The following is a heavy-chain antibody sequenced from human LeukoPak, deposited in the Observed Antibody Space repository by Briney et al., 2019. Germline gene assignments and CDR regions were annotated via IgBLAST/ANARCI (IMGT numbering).Heavy chain of an antibody. CDR2: ISAYNGNT. J-gene: IGHJ4*02. Sequence: ASVKVSCKASGYTFSIYGFSWVRQAPGQGLEWMGWISAYNGNTNYAQKFQGRVTMTTDTSTSTAHMELRSLRSDDTAVYYCARTITMIVVVTSHTFDYWGQGTLVTVSS. V-gene: IGHV1-18*01. D-gene: IGHD3-22*01. CDR1: GYTFSIYG. CDR3: ARTITMIVVVTSHTFDY.